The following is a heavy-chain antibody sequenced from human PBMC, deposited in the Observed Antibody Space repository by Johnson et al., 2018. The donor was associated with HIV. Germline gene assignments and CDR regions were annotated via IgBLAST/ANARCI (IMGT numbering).Heavy chain of an antibody. V-gene: IGHV3-30*04. CDR3: ARPSVITTLTTTPWAFDI. D-gene: IGHD4-17*01. CDR2: ISYDGSNN. Sequence: QVQLVESGGGVVQPGRSLRLSCAASGFTFSSYAMHWVRQAPGKGLEWVAVISYDGSNNYYAVSVKGRFTISRDNSKNTLYLQINSLRAEDTAIYYCARPSVITTLTTTPWAFDIWGQGTMVTVSS. CDR1: GFTFSSYA. J-gene: IGHJ3*02.